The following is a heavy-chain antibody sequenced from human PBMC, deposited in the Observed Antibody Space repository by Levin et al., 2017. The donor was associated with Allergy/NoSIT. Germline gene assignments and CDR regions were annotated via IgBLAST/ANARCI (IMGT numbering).Heavy chain of an antibody. CDR2: ITTGSNYK. D-gene: IGHD1/OR15-1a*01. J-gene: IGHJ6*02. CDR1: GFDFHIYI. Sequence: GESLKISCEASGFDFHIYIMNWVRQAPGKGLEWLSSITTGSNYKYYVDSVRGRFVISRDNGRNTLYLQMNSLRAEDTGVYYCAISHPLTGTTHFSYQAGMDVWGQGTTVTVSS. CDR3: AISHPLTGTTHFSYQAGMDV. V-gene: IGHV3-21*01.